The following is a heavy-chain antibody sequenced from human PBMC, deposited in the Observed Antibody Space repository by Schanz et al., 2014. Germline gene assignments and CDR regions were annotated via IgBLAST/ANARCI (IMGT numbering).Heavy chain of an antibody. CDR3: ARGPIPIQGVPMDF. J-gene: IGHJ4*02. D-gene: IGHD3-10*01. V-gene: IGHV3-33*08. CDR2: IGYDGSEK. CDR1: GFTFSNYG. Sequence: QVQLVESGGGVVRPGRSLRLSCAASGFTFSNYGMNWVRQAPGKGLEWVANIGYDGSEKYYVDSVKGRFTISRDNSKDTLYLQMSGLTPEDTAVYYCARGPIPIQGVPMDFWGQGTLVTVSS.